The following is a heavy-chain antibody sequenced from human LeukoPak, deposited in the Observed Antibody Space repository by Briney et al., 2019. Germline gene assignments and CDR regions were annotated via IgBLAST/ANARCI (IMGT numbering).Heavy chain of an antibody. CDR3: ARAFRLWFGEPAVDY. CDR2: INPNSGGT. J-gene: IGHJ4*02. CDR1: GYTFTGYY. D-gene: IGHD3-10*01. V-gene: IGHV1-2*02. Sequence: GASVKVSCKASGYTFTGYYMHWVRQAPGQGLEWMGWINPNSGGTNYAQKFQGRVTMTRDTSMSTAYMELSRLRSDDTAVYYCARAFRLWFGEPAVDYWGQGTLVTVSS.